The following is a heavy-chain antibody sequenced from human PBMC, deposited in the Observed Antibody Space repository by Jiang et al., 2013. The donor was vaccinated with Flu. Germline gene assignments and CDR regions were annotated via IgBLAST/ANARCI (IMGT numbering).Heavy chain of an antibody. D-gene: IGHD4-17*01. Sequence: SGAEVKKPGASVKVSCKASGYTFSTYKIHWVRQAPGQGLEWMGIINPTDSTTTYAQKFQGRVTMTRDTSTSTVYMELSSLRFEDTAVYYCARDRDDFGEDSWGQGTLVIVSS. CDR1: GYTFSTYK. CDR3: ARDRDDFGEDS. J-gene: IGHJ4*02. V-gene: IGHV1-46*01. CDR2: INPTDSTT.